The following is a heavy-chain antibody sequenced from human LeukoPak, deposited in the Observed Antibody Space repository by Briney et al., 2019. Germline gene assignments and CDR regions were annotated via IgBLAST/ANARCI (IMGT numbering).Heavy chain of an antibody. J-gene: IGHJ4*02. CDR3: ARVAMVRGVIINFDY. Sequence: GESLQISCKGSGYIFTSYWIGWVRQLPGKGLEWMGIIYPGDSDTRYSPSFQGQVTISADKSISTAYLQWSSLKASDTAMYYCARVAMVRGVIINFDYWGQGALVTVSS. D-gene: IGHD3-10*01. V-gene: IGHV5-51*01. CDR2: IYPGDSDT. CDR1: GYIFTSYW.